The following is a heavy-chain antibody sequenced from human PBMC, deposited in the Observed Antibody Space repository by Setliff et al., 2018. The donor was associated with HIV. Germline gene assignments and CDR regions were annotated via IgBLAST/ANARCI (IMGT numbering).Heavy chain of an antibody. CDR3: VKVPGSGLVRYFDY. Sequence: GGSLRLSCAASGFTFATYAMNWVRQAPGKGLEWVSTITDSGDSTYYADSVKGRFTISRDNSKNTLYLQMNSLTDADTALHYCVKVPGSGLVRYFDYWGQGTLVTVSS. D-gene: IGHD2-2*01. CDR2: ITDSGDST. V-gene: IGHV3-23*01. CDR1: GFTFATYA. J-gene: IGHJ4*02.